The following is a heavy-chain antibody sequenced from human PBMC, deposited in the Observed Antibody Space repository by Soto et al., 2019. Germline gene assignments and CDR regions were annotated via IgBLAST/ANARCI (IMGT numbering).Heavy chain of an antibody. Sequence: GGSMRLSCTASGFTFSNFWVHWARQAPGKGLVWVVRINNDGSSFSYADSVKGRFTISRDNAKNTLYLQMNSLRVEDTAVYYCARSGSQIRYYFDYWGQGTLVTVSS. CDR1: GFTFSNFW. CDR3: ARSGSQIRYYFDY. V-gene: IGHV3-74*01. J-gene: IGHJ4*02. CDR2: INNDGSSF. D-gene: IGHD5-12*01.